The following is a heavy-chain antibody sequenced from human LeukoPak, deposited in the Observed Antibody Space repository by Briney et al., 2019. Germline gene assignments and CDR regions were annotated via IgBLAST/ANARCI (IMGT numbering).Heavy chain of an antibody. J-gene: IGHJ4*02. CDR1: GGSISGYY. Sequence: PSETLSLTCTVSGGSISGYYWSWIRQPPGKGLEWIGYIFYSGSTNYNPSLKSRVTISVDTSKNQFSLKMSSVTAADTAVYYCARAYSGYGQIDYWGQGTLVTVSS. V-gene: IGHV4-59*01. CDR3: ARAYSGYGQIDY. D-gene: IGHD5-12*01. CDR2: IFYSGST.